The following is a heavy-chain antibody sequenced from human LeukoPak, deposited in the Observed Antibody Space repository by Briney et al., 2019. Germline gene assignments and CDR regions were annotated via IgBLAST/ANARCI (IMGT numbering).Heavy chain of an antibody. Sequence: GLSLRLSCAASGFTFSSYSMNWVRQAPGKGLEWVSSINSSSSYIYYADSVKGRFTISRDNAKNSLYLQMNSLRAEDTAVYYCARDRYGDYIFDYWGQGTLVTVAS. D-gene: IGHD4-17*01. CDR2: INSSSSYI. J-gene: IGHJ4*02. V-gene: IGHV3-21*01. CDR1: GFTFSSYS. CDR3: ARDRYGDYIFDY.